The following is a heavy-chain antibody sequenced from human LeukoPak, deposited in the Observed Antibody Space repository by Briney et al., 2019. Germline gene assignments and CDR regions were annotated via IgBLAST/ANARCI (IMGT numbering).Heavy chain of an antibody. V-gene: IGHV1-24*01. CDR1: GYTLTELS. Sequence: ASVKVSCKVSGYTLTELSMHWVRQAPGKGLEWMGGFDPEDGETIYAQKFQGRVTMTEDTSTDTAYMELSSLRSEDTAVYYCARGDRVLRFLEWANNHYYYYMDVWGKGTTVTVSS. J-gene: IGHJ6*03. CDR2: FDPEDGET. CDR3: ARGDRVLRFLEWANNHYYYYMDV. D-gene: IGHD3-3*01.